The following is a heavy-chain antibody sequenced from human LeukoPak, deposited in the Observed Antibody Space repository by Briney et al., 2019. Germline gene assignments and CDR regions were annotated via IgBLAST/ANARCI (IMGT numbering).Heavy chain of an antibody. CDR3: AKDFYGGYGGGYYYYYMDV. Sequence: GGSLRLSCAASGFTFEDYAMMWVRQVPGKGLAWVSGINWDGGSTDYADSVKGRFTISRDNSKNTLYLQMNSLRAEDTAVYYCAKDFYGGYGGGYYYYYMDVWGKGTTVTVSS. CDR1: GFTFEDYA. J-gene: IGHJ6*03. CDR2: INWDGGST. V-gene: IGHV3-20*04. D-gene: IGHD5-12*01.